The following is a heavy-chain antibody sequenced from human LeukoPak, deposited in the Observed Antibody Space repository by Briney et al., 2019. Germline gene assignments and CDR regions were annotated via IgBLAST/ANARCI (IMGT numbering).Heavy chain of an antibody. CDR3: ARVTGYKGPYYFGY. D-gene: IGHD3-9*01. CDR1: GGSISSYY. J-gene: IGHJ4*02. Sequence: PSETLSLTCTVSGGSISSYYWSWIRQPPGKGLEWIGYIYYSGSTNYNPSLKSRVTISVDTSKNQFSLKLSSVTAADTAVYYCARVTGYKGPYYFGYWGQGTLVTVSS. CDR2: IYYSGST. V-gene: IGHV4-59*01.